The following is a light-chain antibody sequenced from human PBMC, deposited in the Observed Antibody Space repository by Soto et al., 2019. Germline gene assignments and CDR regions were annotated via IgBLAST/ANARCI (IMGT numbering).Light chain of an antibody. CDR2: GAS. V-gene: IGKV3-20*01. CDR3: QQYVDSRT. J-gene: IGKJ2*01. Sequence: EIVLTQSPGTLSLSPGERASLSCRASQSVSSSYLAWYQQKPGQAPRLLIYGASSRATGIPERFSGSGSGTDFTLTINRLEPEDFAVYYCQQYVDSRTFGLGTKLEIK. CDR1: QSVSSSY.